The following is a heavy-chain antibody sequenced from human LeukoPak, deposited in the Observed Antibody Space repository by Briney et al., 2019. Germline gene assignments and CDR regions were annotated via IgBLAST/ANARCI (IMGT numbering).Heavy chain of an antibody. CDR3: ARDPSIAARPDDGY. Sequence: ASVKVSCKASGYTFTGYYMHWVRQAPGQGLERMGWINPNSGGTNYAQKFQGRVTMTRDTSISTAYMELSRLRSDDTAVYYCARDPSIAARPDDGYWGQGTLVTVSS. D-gene: IGHD6-6*01. CDR2: INPNSGGT. V-gene: IGHV1-2*02. CDR1: GYTFTGYY. J-gene: IGHJ4*02.